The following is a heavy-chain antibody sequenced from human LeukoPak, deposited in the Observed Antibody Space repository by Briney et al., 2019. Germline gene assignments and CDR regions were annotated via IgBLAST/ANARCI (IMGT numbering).Heavy chain of an antibody. D-gene: IGHD1-1*01. CDR1: GFTFSSYS. CDR3: ARDRLERHFYYYGMDV. V-gene: IGHV3-21*01. J-gene: IGHJ6*02. Sequence: GGSLRLSCAASGFTFSSYSMNWVRQAPGKGVEGVSSITSSSSYIYYADSVKGRFTISRDNAKNSLYLQMNSLRAEDTAVYYCARDRLERHFYYYGMDVWGQGTTVTVSS. CDR2: ITSSSSYI.